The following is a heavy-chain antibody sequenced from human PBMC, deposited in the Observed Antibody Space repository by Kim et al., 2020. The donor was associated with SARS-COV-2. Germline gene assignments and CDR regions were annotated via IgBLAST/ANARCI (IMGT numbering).Heavy chain of an antibody. J-gene: IGHJ5*02. CDR1: GFTFSSYG. V-gene: IGHV3-30*18. CDR2: ISYDGSNK. CDR3: AKDPTIFGVVIIGWFDP. D-gene: IGHD3-3*01. Sequence: GGSLRLSCAASGFTFSSYGMHWVRQAPGKGLEWVAVISYDGSNKYYADSVKGRFTISRDNSKNTLYLQMNSLRAEDTAVYYCAKDPTIFGVVIIGWFDPWGQGTLVTVSS.